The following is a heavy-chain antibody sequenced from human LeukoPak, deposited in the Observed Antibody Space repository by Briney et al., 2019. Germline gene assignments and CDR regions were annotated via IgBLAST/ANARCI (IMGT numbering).Heavy chain of an antibody. CDR1: GGSISSYY. V-gene: IGHV4-59*01. CDR2: IYYSGST. Sequence: SETLSLTCTVSGGSISSYYWSWIRQPPGKGLEWIGYIYYSGSTNYSPSLKSRVTISVDTSKSQFSLKLSSVTAADTAVYYCARDLRWGYNWFDPWGQGTLVTVSS. CDR3: ARDLRWGYNWFDP. J-gene: IGHJ5*02. D-gene: IGHD4-23*01.